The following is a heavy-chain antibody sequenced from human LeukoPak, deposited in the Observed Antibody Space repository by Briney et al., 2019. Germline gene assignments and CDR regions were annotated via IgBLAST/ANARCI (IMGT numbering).Heavy chain of an antibody. V-gene: IGHV3-33*01. J-gene: IGHJ4*02. CDR3: AREPTTLNGYSVSRRHHYFDH. D-gene: IGHD5-24*01. CDR1: GFTFSSYD. Sequence: GGSLRLSCAASGFTFSSYDMHWVRQAPGKGLEWVAVIWYDGSNINYGDSVKGRFAISRDNSRNTLYLQMNSLRAEDAALYYCAREPTTLNGYSVSRRHHYFDHWGQGALVIVSS. CDR2: IWYDGSNI.